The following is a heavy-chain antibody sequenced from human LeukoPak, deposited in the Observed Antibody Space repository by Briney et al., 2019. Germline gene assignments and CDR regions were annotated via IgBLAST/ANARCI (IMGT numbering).Heavy chain of an antibody. CDR2: INHSGST. V-gene: IGHV4-34*01. Sequence: PSETLSLTCAVYGGSFSSYYWSWIRQPPGKGLEWIGEINHSGSTNYNPSLKSRVTISVDTSKNQFSLKLSSVTAADTAVYYCARGVRHDFWSGYYGDYWGQGTLVTVSS. CDR3: ARGVRHDFWSGYYGDY. D-gene: IGHD3-3*01. CDR1: GGSFSSYY. J-gene: IGHJ4*02.